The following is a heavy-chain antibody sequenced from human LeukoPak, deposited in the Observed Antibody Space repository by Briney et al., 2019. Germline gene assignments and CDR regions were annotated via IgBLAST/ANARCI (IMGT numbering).Heavy chain of an antibody. Sequence: SETLSLTCTVSGGSISSTNYYWGWIRQPPGKGLEWIGSIYYSGSTYYNPSRKSRVTISVDTSKNQFSLKLTSVTAADTAVYYCARGWIVGYYDSRNWFDPWGQGTLVTVSS. J-gene: IGHJ5*02. V-gene: IGHV4-39*07. CDR2: IYYSGST. D-gene: IGHD3-22*01. CDR3: ARGWIVGYYDSRNWFDP. CDR1: GGSISSTNYY.